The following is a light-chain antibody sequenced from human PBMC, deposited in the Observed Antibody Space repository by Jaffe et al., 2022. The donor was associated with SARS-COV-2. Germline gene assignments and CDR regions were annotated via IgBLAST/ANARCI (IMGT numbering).Light chain of an antibody. J-gene: IGLJ3*02. CDR1: SSNY. V-gene: IGLV2-8*01. CDR2: EVS. CDR3: GNSGV. Sequence: QSALTQPPSASGSPGQSVAISCTGTSSNYVSWYQQHPGKAPKLMIYEVSKRPSGVPDRFSGSKSGTTASLAISGLHAEDEADYYCGNSGVFGGGTKLTVL.